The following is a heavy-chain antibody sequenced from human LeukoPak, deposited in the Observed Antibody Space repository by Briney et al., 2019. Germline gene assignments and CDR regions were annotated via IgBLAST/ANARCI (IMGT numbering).Heavy chain of an antibody. CDR1: GFTFSHYA. J-gene: IGHJ4*02. Sequence: PGGSLRLSCAAAGFTFSHYAMHWVRQAPGKGLELVAVIWSDGTNKYYAASVKGRFTISRDDSDKTVYLQMNSLRPEDTGVYYCARDAQRGFDYSNSLQYWGQGTPVTVST. V-gene: IGHV3-33*01. CDR2: IWSDGTNK. CDR3: ARDAQRGFDYSNSLQY. D-gene: IGHD4-11*01.